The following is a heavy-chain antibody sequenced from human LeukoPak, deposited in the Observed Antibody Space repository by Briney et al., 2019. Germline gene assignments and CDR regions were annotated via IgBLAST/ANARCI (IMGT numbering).Heavy chain of an antibody. CDR1: GFTFSSYA. V-gene: IGHV3-64*01. CDR2: ISSNGGST. D-gene: IGHD4-17*01. J-gene: IGHJ4*02. CDR3: ARDRLTTVTTFHFDY. Sequence: GGSLRLSCAASGFTFSSYAMHWVRQAPGKGLEYVSAISSNGGSTYYANSVKGRFTISRDNSKNTLYLQMGSLRAEDMAVYYCARDRLTTVTTFHFDYWGQGTLVTVSS.